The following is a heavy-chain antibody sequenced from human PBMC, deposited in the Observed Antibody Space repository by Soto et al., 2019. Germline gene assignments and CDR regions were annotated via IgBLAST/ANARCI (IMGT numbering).Heavy chain of an antibody. CDR3: VRHPPREQRGFAFDI. V-gene: IGHV4-34*01. Sequence: SETLSLTCAVYGGSFSGYYWDWIRQPPGRGLEWIGEINPDGATNYTPSLRGRVTISIDTSRNQFSLKLSSVTAADTAVYYCVRHPPREQRGFAFDIWGQGIMVTVSS. D-gene: IGHD6-25*01. CDR2: INPDGAT. J-gene: IGHJ3*02. CDR1: GGSFSGYY.